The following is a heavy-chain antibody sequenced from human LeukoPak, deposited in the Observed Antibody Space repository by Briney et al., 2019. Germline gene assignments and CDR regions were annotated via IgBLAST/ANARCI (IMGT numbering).Heavy chain of an antibody. J-gene: IGHJ4*02. Sequence: GGSLRLSCAASGFTFSAYSMNWVRQAPGKGLEWVSSISSSSIYMYYADSVKGRFTISRDNAKNSLYLQMNSLTAEDTAVYYCARELDPTFDYWGQGTLVTVSS. CDR1: GFTFSAYS. V-gene: IGHV3-21*01. CDR3: ARELDPTFDY. CDR2: ISSSSIYM.